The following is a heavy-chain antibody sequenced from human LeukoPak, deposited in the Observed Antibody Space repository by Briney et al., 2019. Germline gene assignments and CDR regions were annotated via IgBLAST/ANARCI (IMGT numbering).Heavy chain of an antibody. CDR1: GGSISSYY. V-gene: IGHV4-59*01. CDR3: ARVTSYYYYMDV. CDR2: IYYSGST. J-gene: IGHJ6*03. Sequence: SETLSLTCTVSGGSISSYYWSWIRQPPGKGLEWIGYIYYSGSTNYNPSLKSRVTISVDTSKNQFSLKLSSVTAADTAVYYCARVTSYYYYMDVWGKGTTVTISS.